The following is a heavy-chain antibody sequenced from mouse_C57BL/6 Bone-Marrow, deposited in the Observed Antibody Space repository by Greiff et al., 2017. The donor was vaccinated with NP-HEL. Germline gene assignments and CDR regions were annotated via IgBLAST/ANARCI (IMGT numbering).Heavy chain of an antibody. CDR3: ARPRWLLSPWFAY. J-gene: IGHJ3*01. V-gene: IGHV1-85*01. Sequence: QVQLKESGPELVKPGASVKLSCKASGYTFTSYDINWVKQRPGQGLEWIGWIYPRDGSTKNNEKFKGKATLTVDTSSSTAYMELHSLTSEDSAVYFCARPRWLLSPWFAYWGQGTLVTVSA. CDR2: IYPRDGST. D-gene: IGHD2-3*01. CDR1: GYTFTSYD.